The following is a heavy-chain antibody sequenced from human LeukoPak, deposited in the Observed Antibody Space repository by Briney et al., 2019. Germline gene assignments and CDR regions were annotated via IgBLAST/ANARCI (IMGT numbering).Heavy chain of an antibody. CDR2: VNESGGT. Sequence: SETLSLTCAVYIDSFSNYHWNWIRQTPAKGMEWIGEVNESGGTNISPSLRSRVILSVDTSKNQFSLKLISVTVADTAIYYCARGQGATVPQVGKNWFDPWGQGTRVTISS. V-gene: IGHV4-34*01. CDR1: IDSFSNYH. CDR3: ARGQGATVPQVGKNWFDP. D-gene: IGHD1-26*01. J-gene: IGHJ5*02.